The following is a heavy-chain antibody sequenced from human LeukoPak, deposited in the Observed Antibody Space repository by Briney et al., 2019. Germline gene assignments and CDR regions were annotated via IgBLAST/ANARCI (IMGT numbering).Heavy chain of an antibody. V-gene: IGHV1-8*01. CDR1: GYTFTSYD. Sequence: ASVKVSCKASGYTFTSYDINWVRPAPGQGLEWMGWMNPNSGNTGYAQKFQGRVTMTRNTSISTAYMELSSLRSEDTAVYYCARVAGRSRGVFDPWGQGTLVTVSS. D-gene: IGHD3-22*01. CDR2: MNPNSGNT. CDR3: ARVAGRSRGVFDP. J-gene: IGHJ5*02.